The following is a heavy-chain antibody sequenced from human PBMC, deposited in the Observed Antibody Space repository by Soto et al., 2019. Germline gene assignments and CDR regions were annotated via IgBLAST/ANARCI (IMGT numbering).Heavy chain of an antibody. J-gene: IGHJ4*02. CDR3: ARYAGSSWFDY. Sequence: SETLSLTCTVSGGSISTYYWSWIRQPPGKGLEWIGYINYSGRTNYNPSLKSRVTMSLDTSKNQFSLKLRSVTAADTAVFYCARYAGSSWFDYWGQGTLVTVSS. CDR2: INYSGRT. D-gene: IGHD6-13*01. V-gene: IGHV4-59*01. CDR1: GGSISTYY.